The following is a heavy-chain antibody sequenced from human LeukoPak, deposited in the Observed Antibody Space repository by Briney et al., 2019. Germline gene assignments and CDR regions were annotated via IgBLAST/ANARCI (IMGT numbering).Heavy chain of an antibody. CDR2: ISGSGGST. J-gene: IGHJ5*02. CDR1: GFTFNSYA. Sequence: GGSLRLSCAASGFTFNSYAMSWVRQAPGKGLEWVSAISGSGGSTYYADSVKGRFTISRDNSKNMLSLQMSSLRVEDTAVYYCAKHKSLWDWLDPWGQGTLVTVSS. CDR3: AKHKSLWDWLDP. V-gene: IGHV3-23*01. D-gene: IGHD3-16*01.